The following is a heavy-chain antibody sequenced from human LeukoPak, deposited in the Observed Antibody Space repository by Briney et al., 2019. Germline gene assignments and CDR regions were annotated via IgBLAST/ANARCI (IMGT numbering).Heavy chain of an antibody. D-gene: IGHD3-3*01. J-gene: IGHJ6*02. CDR1: GFTFSSYA. CDR2: ISGSGGST. Sequence: GGSLRLSCAASGFTFSSYAMSWVRQAPGKGLEWVSAISGSGGSTYYADSVKGRFTISRDNSKNTLYLQMNSLRAEDTAVYYCAKGRYYDPNYGMDVWGQGTTVTVSS. V-gene: IGHV3-23*01. CDR3: AKGRYYDPNYGMDV.